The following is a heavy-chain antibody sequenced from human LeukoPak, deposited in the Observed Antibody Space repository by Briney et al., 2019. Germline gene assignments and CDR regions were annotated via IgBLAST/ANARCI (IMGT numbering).Heavy chain of an antibody. V-gene: IGHV4-30-4*07. CDR1: SVSISGGGYC. Sequence: MPSETLSLTCAVSSVSISGGGYCWNWIRQPPGKGLEWMGYICSSGVTYFNPSLKSRLTFSLDTPNNQFSLHVNSVTAADTAVYYCARQVGRGTQVYYMDVWGKGTTVTVSS. CDR2: ICSSGVT. CDR3: ARQVGRGTQVYYMDV. D-gene: IGHD3-16*01. J-gene: IGHJ6*03.